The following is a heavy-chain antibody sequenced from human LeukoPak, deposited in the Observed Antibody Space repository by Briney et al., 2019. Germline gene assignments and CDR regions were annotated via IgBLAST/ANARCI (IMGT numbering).Heavy chain of an antibody. CDR2: ISSSSSTI. J-gene: IGHJ4*02. CDR1: GFTFSSYS. D-gene: IGHD2-2*01. Sequence: SGGSLRLSCAASGFTFSSYSMNWVRQAREKGLEWVSYISSSSSTIYYADSVKGRFTISRDNAKNSLYLQMNSLRDEDTAVYYCARVPAGVFAPFDYWGQGTLVTVSS. V-gene: IGHV3-48*02. CDR3: ARVPAGVFAPFDY.